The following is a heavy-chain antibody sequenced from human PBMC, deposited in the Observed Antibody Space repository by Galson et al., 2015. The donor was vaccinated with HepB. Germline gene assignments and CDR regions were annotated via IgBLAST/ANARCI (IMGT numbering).Heavy chain of an antibody. D-gene: IGHD6-13*01. J-gene: IGHJ6*02. CDR1: GYTFTGYY. V-gene: IGHV1-2*02. CDR2: INPNSGGT. CDR3: ARIAAADYYGMDV. Sequence: SVKVSCKASGYTFTGYYMRWVRQAPGQGLEWMGWINPNSGGTNYAQKFQGRVTMTRDTSISTAYMELSRLRSDDTAVYYCARIAAADYYGMDVWGQGTTVTVSS.